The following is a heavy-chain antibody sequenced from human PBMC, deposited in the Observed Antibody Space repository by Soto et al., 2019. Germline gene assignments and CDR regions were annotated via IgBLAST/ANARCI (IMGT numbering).Heavy chain of an antibody. V-gene: IGHV3-23*01. CDR1: GFTFSSYA. D-gene: IGHD3-22*01. CDR2: ISGSGGST. Sequence: PGGSLSLCCAASGFTFSSYAMSWVRQAPGKGREWVSAISGSGGSTYYADSVKGRFTISRDKSKNTLYMQMNSLRAEDTDVYYCAKVISLASYDTSVYYSGPYHYGRDF. CDR3: AKVISLASYDTSVYYSGPYHYGRDF. J-gene: IGHJ6*01.